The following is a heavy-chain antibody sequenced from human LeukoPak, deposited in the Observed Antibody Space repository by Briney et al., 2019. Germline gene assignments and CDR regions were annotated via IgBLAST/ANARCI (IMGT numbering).Heavy chain of an antibody. D-gene: IGHD3-16*01. Sequence: PGGSLRLSCAASGFTFSSYAMSWVRQAPGKGLEWVSAISGSGGSTYYADSVKGRFTISRDNAKNSLYLQMNSLRAEDTAVYYCARDTARLRLSGSAFDIWGQGTTVTVSS. CDR2: ISGSGGST. J-gene: IGHJ3*02. CDR3: ARDTARLRLSGSAFDI. CDR1: GFTFSSYA. V-gene: IGHV3-23*01.